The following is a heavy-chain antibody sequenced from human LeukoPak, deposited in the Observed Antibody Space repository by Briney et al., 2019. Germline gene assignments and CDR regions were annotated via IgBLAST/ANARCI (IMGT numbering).Heavy chain of an antibody. CDR3: ARANYYGSGKKDLDY. Sequence: ASVKVSCKASGYTFTTYDINWVRQATGQGLEWMGWMNPDSGNTGYAQKFQGRVTMTRNTSMSTAYMELNSLRSEDTAVYYCARANYYGSGKKDLDYWGQGTLVTVSS. CDR1: GYTFTTYD. V-gene: IGHV1-8*01. D-gene: IGHD3-10*01. J-gene: IGHJ4*02. CDR2: MNPDSGNT.